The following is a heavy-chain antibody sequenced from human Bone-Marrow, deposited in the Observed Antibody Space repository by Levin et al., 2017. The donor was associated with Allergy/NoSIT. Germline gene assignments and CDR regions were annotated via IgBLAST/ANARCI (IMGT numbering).Heavy chain of an antibody. Sequence: PGGSLRLSCAASGFTFSNYAMSWVRQAPGKGLEWVAVISGDGGATYHADSVKGRFTVSRDNSKNTVYVQMNYLRAEDTAIYFCAASRQSRVTYSDFWSGLAPFDIWGQGTMVTVSS. CDR3: AASRQSRVTYSDFWSGLAPFDI. J-gene: IGHJ3*02. CDR2: ISGDGGAT. D-gene: IGHD3-3*01. CDR1: GFTFSNYA. V-gene: IGHV3-23*01.